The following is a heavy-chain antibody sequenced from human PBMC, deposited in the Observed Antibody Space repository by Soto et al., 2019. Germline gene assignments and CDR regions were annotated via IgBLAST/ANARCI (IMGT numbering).Heavy chain of an antibody. CDR3: ARAWDTAMVFLVDP. D-gene: IGHD5-18*01. J-gene: IGHJ5*02. Sequence: GGSLRLSCAASGFTFSSYGMHWVRQAPGKGLEWVAVIWYDGSNKYYADSVKGRFTISRDNSKNTLYLQMNSLRAEDTAVYYCARAWDTAMVFLVDPWGQGTLVTVSS. CDR2: IWYDGSNK. V-gene: IGHV3-33*01. CDR1: GFTFSSYG.